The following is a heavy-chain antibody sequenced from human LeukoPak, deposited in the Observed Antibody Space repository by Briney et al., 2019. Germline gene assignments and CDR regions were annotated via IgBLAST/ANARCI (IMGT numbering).Heavy chain of an antibody. CDR3: ARDWGAYYHFFDY. D-gene: IGHD3-22*01. Sequence: PGGSLRLSCEASGFSMSVHWMSWVRQAPGKGLEWVGNIKRDGSERNYVDSVKGRFTISRDNAKKSLYLQMDSLRAEDAAVYYCARDWGAYYHFFDYWGQGTLVTVSS. CDR2: IKRDGSER. V-gene: IGHV3-7*01. CDR1: GFSMSVHW. J-gene: IGHJ4*02.